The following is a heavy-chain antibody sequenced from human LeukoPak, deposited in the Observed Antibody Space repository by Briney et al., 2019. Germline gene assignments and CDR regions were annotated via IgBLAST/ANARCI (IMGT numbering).Heavy chain of an antibody. J-gene: IGHJ4*02. V-gene: IGHV3-9*01. D-gene: IGHD3-10*01. CDR3: AKDKDTMVRGVTYYFDY. Sequence: PGGSLRLSCAATGFTFDDYAMHWVRQARGKGLEWVSGISWNSGSIGYADSVKGRFTISRDNAKNSLYLQMNSLRAEDTALYYCAKDKDTMVRGVTYYFDYWGQGTLVAVSS. CDR1: GFTFDDYA. CDR2: ISWNSGSI.